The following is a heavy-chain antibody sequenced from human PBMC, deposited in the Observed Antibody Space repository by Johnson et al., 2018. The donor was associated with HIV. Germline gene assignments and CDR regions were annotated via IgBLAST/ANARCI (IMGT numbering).Heavy chain of an antibody. Sequence: EVQLVESGGGLVQPGGSLRLSCAASGFTFSIYWMTWVRQAPGKGLEWVASIRQDGSEKYFVDSVKGRFTISRDNAKNSLYLQMNSLRAEDTAVYYCARVPNDAFDIWGQGTMVTVSS. J-gene: IGHJ3*02. CDR3: ARVPNDAFDI. D-gene: IGHD2-2*01. CDR2: IRQDGSEK. CDR1: GFTFSIYW. V-gene: IGHV3-7*02.